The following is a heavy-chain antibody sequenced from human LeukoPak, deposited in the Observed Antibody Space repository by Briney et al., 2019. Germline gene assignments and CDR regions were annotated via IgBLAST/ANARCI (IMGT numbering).Heavy chain of an antibody. CDR2: IYYSGST. J-gene: IGHJ6*02. D-gene: IGHD3-10*01. CDR3: ARSYNYGSYGMDV. V-gene: IGHV4-39*01. Sequence: PSETLSLTCTVSGGSISSSSYYWGWIRQPPGKGLEWIGSIYYSGSTYYNPSLKSRVTISVDTSKNQFSLKLSSVTAADTAVYYCARSYNYGSYGMDVWGQGTTVTVSS. CDR1: GGSISSSSYY.